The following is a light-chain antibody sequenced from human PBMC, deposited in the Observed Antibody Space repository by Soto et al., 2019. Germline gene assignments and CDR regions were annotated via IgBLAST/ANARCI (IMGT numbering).Light chain of an antibody. J-gene: IGKJ1*01. Sequence: EIVLTQSPATLSLSPGERATLSCRASQSVGTWLARYQQKPGQAPRLLIYDASNRPTGIPDRFSGSGSGTDFTLTISSLEPEDFAVYYCAQRIWPWTVGQGTKVDIK. CDR3: AQRIWPWT. V-gene: IGKV3-11*01. CDR2: DAS. CDR1: QSVGTW.